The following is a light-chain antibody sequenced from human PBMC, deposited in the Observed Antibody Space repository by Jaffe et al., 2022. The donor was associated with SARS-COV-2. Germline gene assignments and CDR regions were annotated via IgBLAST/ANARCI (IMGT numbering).Light chain of an antibody. CDR3: QQYNYWPLYS. V-gene: IGKV3-15*01. CDR1: QSISSN. J-gene: IGKJ2*03. CDR2: GAS. Sequence: EIVMTQSPATLSVSPGERATLSCRASQSISSNLAWYQQKPGQAPRLLIYGASTRATGIPARFSGSGSGTEFTLTISSLQSEDFAIYYCQQYNYWPLYSFGQGTKLDIK.